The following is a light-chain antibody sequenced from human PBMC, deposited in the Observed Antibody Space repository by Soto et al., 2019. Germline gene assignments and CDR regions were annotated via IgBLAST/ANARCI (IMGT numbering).Light chain of an antibody. J-gene: IGKJ1*01. CDR3: QQSYSSPPT. V-gene: IGKV1-9*01. CDR2: TAS. Sequence: DIQLTQSPSFLSASVGARVPITCRASQGISTYLAWYQQEPGKAPKLLISTASTLESGVPSRFSGSGSGTEFTLTISSLQPEDFATCYCQQSYSSPPTFGQGTKVDIK. CDR1: QGISTY.